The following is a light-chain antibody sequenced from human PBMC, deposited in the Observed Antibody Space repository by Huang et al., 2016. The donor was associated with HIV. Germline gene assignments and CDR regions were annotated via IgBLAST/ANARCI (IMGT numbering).Light chain of an antibody. CDR1: QSVSSY. CDR2: DAS. Sequence: EIVLTQSPATLSLSPGERATLSCRASQSVSSYLAWYHQKPGQAPRLLIYDASNRATGIPSRFSGSGSGTDFTLTISSLEPQEFAVYYCQQRSNWPWTFGQGTKVEIK. V-gene: IGKV3-11*01. J-gene: IGKJ1*01. CDR3: QQRSNWPWT.